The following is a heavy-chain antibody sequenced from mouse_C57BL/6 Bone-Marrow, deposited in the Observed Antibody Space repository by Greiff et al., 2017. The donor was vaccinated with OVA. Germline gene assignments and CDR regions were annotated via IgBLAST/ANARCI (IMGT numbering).Heavy chain of an antibody. J-gene: IGHJ3*01. Sequence: VQLQQSGAELVRPGTSVKVSCKASGYAFTNYLIEWVKQRPGQGLEWIGVINPGSGGTNYNEKFKGKATLTADNSSSTAYMQLSSLTSEDSAVYFCARDRSFAYWGQGTLVTVSA. V-gene: IGHV1-54*01. CDR2: INPGSGGT. D-gene: IGHD3-2*01. CDR3: ARDRSFAY. CDR1: GYAFTNYL.